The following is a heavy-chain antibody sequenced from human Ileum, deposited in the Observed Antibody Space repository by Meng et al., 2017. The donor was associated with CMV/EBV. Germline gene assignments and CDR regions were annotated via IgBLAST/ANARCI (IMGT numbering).Heavy chain of an antibody. Sequence: QITFKGSGPSLVKPTQTLTLTCTFSGFSLSASGVGVGWIRQPPGKALEWLALIYWDDDKRYSPSLKSRLTITKDTSNNQVVLIMTNMDPVDTATYYCAHSSDYYDSSGELDYWGQGTLVTVSS. CDR2: IYWDDDK. D-gene: IGHD3-22*01. CDR3: AHSSDYYDSSGELDY. V-gene: IGHV2-5*02. J-gene: IGHJ4*02. CDR1: GFSLSASGVG.